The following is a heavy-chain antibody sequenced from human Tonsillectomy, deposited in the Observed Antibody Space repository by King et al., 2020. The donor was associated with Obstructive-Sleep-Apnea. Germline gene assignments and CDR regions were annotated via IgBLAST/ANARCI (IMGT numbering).Heavy chain of an antibody. CDR1: GDSISSYY. Sequence: VQLQESGPGLVKPSETLSLTCTVSGDSISSYYWSWIRQPPGKGLEWIGFISYSGSTNYNPSLKSRVTMSVDTSKNQFSLKLSSVTAADTAVYYCARLPPPQYYFDYWGQGTLVTVSS. J-gene: IGHJ4*02. CDR3: ARLPPPQYYFDY. CDR2: ISYSGST. V-gene: IGHV4-59*08.